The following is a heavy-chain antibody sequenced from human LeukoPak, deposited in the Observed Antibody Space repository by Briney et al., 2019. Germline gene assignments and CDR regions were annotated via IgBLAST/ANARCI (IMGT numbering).Heavy chain of an antibody. V-gene: IGHV4-59*01. CDR1: GGSISSYY. CDR2: IYYSGST. CDR3: ARVTHKRSGSYYLYNFDY. Sequence: SETLSLTCTVSGGSISSYYWSWIRQPPGKGLEWIGYIYYSGSTNYNPSLKSRVAISVDTSKNQFSLKLSSVTAADTAVYYCARVTHKRSGSYYLYNFDYWGQGTLVTVSS. J-gene: IGHJ4*02. D-gene: IGHD3-10*01.